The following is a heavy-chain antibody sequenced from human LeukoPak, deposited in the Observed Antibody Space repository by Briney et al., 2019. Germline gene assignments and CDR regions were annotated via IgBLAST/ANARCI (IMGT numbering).Heavy chain of an antibody. J-gene: IGHJ4*02. CDR1: GPSTNYA. CDR2: IIPNFGTV. D-gene: IGHD5-12*01. V-gene: IGHV1-69*05. CDR3: ARDPGYSGHDGGRYYFDY. Sequence: SVKVSCKGGPSTNYAISWVRQAPGQGLEWMGGIIPNFGTVNYAQKFQGRVTITTDESTSTAYMELGSLRSDDTAVYYCARDPGYSGHDGGRYYFDYWGQGTLVTVSS.